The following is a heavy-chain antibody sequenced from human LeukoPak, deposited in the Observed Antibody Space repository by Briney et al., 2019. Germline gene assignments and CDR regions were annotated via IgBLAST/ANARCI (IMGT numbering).Heavy chain of an antibody. D-gene: IGHD2-15*01. CDR1: GFTFSSYD. CDR3: IRQECSGGSCSYVDY. V-gene: IGHV3-73*01. Sequence: GGSLRLSCAASGFTFSSYDMSWVRQASGRGLEWVGLIRSKPSSYTTVYAASVKGRFTISRDDSKNTAYLQMNSLKAEDTAVYYCIRQECSGGSCSYVDYWGQGTLVTVSS. J-gene: IGHJ4*02. CDR2: IRSKPSSYTT.